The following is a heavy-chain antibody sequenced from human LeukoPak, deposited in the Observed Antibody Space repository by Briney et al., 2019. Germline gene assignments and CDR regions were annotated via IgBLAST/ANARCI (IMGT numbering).Heavy chain of an antibody. Sequence: GGSLRLSCAGAGFTFSNYAMSWVRQAPGKGLEWVSAISGSGGSTYYADSVKGRFTISRDNSKNTLYLQMNSLRAEDTAVYYCAAFRAGDYWGQGTLVTVSS. V-gene: IGHV3-23*01. J-gene: IGHJ4*02. CDR1: GFTFSNYA. CDR3: AAFRAGDY. CDR2: ISGSGGST. D-gene: IGHD3-10*01.